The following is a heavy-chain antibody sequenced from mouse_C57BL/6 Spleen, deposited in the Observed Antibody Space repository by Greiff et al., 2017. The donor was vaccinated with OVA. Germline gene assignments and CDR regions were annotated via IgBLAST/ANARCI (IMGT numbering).Heavy chain of an antibody. V-gene: IGHV5-4*01. CDR3: AREGDTTVVSYYFDY. D-gene: IGHD1-1*01. CDR2: ISDGGSYT. J-gene: IGHJ2*01. Sequence: EVQLVESGGGLVKPGGSLKLSCAASGFTFSSYAMSWVRQTPEKRLEWVATISDGGSYTYYPDNVKGRFTISRDNAKNNLYLQMSHLKSEDTAMYYCAREGDTTVVSYYFDYWGQGTTLTVSS. CDR1: GFTFSSYA.